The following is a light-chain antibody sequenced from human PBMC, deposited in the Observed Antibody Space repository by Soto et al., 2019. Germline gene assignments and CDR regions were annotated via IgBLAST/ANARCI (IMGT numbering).Light chain of an antibody. CDR3: YSYTSSSTLPYV. J-gene: IGLJ1*01. CDR1: SSDVGGYNY. V-gene: IGLV2-14*01. CDR2: DVS. Sequence: QSALTQPASVSGSPGQSITISCTGTSSDVGGYNYVSWYQQHPGKALKLMIYDVSNRPSGVSNRFSGSKSGNTASLTISGLQAEDEADYYCYSYTSSSTLPYVFGTGTKVTVL.